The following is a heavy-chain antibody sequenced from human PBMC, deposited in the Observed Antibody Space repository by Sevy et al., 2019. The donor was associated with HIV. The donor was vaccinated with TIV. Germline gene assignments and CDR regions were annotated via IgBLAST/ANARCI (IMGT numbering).Heavy chain of an antibody. CDR1: GGSISSGGYY. V-gene: IGHV4-31*03. CDR2: IYYSGST. D-gene: IGHD6-13*01. CDR3: ARERVIAAAGTGTHTFDY. J-gene: IGHJ4*02. Sequence: SETLSLTCTVSGGSISSGGYYWSWIRQHPGKGLEWIGYIYYSGSTYYNPSLKSRVTISVDTSKNQFSLRPSSVTAADTAVYYCARERVIAAAGTGTHTFDYWGQGTLVTVSS.